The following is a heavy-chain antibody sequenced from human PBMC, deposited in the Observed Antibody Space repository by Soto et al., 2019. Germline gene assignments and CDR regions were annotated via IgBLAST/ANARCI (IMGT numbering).Heavy chain of an antibody. J-gene: IGHJ5*02. D-gene: IGHD6-19*01. CDR1: GDSIARDKW. CDR2: IHHRKGP. V-gene: IGHV4-4*02. Sequence: PSETLSLTCAVAGDSIARDKWWSWVRQPPGKGLEWIGEIHHRKGPNCSPSLKSRITMSVDTSKNQFSLKLNSVTAADTAVYYCARGDVAVAGTFSNWFDPWGQGTLVTVSS. CDR3: ARGDVAVAGTFSNWFDP.